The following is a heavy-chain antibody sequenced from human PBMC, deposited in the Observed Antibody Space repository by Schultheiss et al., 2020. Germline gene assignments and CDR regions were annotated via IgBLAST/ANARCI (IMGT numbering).Heavy chain of an antibody. CDR1: GFTFSSYG. CDR3: ARDSDLFGVVITYDY. J-gene: IGHJ4*02. CDR2: ISSISSYI. V-gene: IGHV3-21*01. D-gene: IGHD3-3*01. Sequence: GGSLRLSCAASGFTFSSYGMHWVRQAPGKGLEWVSSISSISSYIYYADSVKGRFTISRDNAKNSLYLQMNSLRDEDTAVYYCARDSDLFGVVITYDYWGQGTLVTVSS.